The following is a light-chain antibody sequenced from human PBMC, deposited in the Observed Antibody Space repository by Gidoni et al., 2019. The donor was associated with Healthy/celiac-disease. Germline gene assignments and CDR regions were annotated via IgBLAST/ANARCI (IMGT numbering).Light chain of an antibody. V-gene: IGLV2-23*01. CDR2: ECS. CDR1: SSDVGSYNL. Sequence: QSALTQPASVSGSPGHSIPISCTGTSSDVGSYNLFSCYQPHQGKAPKLRIDECSKRPSGVSNRFSGSKSGNTDSLTISGLQAEDEADYYCCSYAGSSTWVFGGGTKLTVL. CDR3: CSYAGSSTWV. J-gene: IGLJ3*02.